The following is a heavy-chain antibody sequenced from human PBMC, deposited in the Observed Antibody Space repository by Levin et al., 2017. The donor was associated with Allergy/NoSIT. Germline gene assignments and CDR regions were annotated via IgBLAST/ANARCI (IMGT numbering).Heavy chain of an antibody. CDR2: IIPIVGTA. D-gene: IGHD2-2*01. Sequence: KISCKASGGTFSFYAISWVRQAPGQGLEWMGGIIPIVGTANYAQKFQGRVTIIADKSTSTTYMELYSLTSEDTGVYYCARGLDQYCSSTSCSVDWFDPWGQGTLVTVSS. CDR1: GGTFSFYA. CDR3: ARGLDQYCSSTSCSVDWFDP. V-gene: IGHV1-69*06. J-gene: IGHJ5*02.